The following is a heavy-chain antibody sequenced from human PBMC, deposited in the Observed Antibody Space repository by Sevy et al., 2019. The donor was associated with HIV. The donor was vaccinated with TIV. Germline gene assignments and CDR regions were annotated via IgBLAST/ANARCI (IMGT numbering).Heavy chain of an antibody. D-gene: IGHD2-21*01. Sequence: GGSLRLSCVSSGFTFDDYAMHWVRQAPGKGLEWVSSISWNSGTRRYAASVKGRFTISRENAKNSLYLQMDSLRVEDSDLYHCAKGYSLEWGDYFDFWGQGTLVTVSS. CDR3: AKGYSLEWGDYFDF. CDR1: GFTFDDYA. V-gene: IGHV3-9*01. J-gene: IGHJ4*02. CDR2: ISWNSGTR.